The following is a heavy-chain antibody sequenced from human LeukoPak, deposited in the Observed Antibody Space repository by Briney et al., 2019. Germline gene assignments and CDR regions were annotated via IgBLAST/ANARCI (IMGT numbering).Heavy chain of an antibody. J-gene: IGHJ4*02. CDR2: ISAYNGNT. D-gene: IGHD3-10*02. CDR3: AIPFVFGEFYFDY. CDR1: GYTFTSYG. V-gene: IGHV1-18*01. Sequence: ASVKVSCKASGYTFTSYGISWVRQAPGQGLEWMGWISAYNGNTNYAQKLQGRVTMTTDTSASTAYMELSSLRSEDTAVYYCAIPFVFGEFYFDYWGQGTLVTVSS.